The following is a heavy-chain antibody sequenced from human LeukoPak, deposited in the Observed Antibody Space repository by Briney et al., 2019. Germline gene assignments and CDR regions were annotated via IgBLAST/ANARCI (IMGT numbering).Heavy chain of an antibody. CDR3: ARDTIVGTQYYFDY. J-gene: IGHJ4*02. CDR2: ISYDGSNK. D-gene: IGHD1-26*01. CDR1: GFTFSSCA. Sequence: PGGSLRLSCAASGFTFSSCAMHWVRQAPGKGLEWVAVISYDGSNKYYADSVKGRFTISRDNSKNTLYLQMNSLRAEDTAVYYCARDTIVGTQYYFDYWGQGTLVTVSS. V-gene: IGHV3-30-3*01.